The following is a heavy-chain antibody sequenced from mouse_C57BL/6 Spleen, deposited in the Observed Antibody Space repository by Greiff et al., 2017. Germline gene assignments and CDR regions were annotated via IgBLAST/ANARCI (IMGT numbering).Heavy chain of an antibody. Sequence: VQLQQPGAELVRPGTSVKLSCKASGYTFTSYWMHWVKQRPGQGLEWIGEIDPSDSYTNYNQKFKGKATLTVDTSSSTAYMQLSSLTSEDSAVDYCAVYGSTRYAMDYWGQGTSVTVSS. V-gene: IGHV1-59*01. CDR1: GYTFTSYW. D-gene: IGHD1-1*01. CDR2: IDPSDSYT. CDR3: AVYGSTRYAMDY. J-gene: IGHJ4*01.